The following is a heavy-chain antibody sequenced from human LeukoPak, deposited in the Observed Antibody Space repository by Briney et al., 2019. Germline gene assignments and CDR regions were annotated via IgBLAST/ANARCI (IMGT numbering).Heavy chain of an antibody. CDR3: AKDLAQLGLDY. D-gene: IGHD7-27*01. CDR2: IKQDGSKL. Sequence: PGGSLRLSCAASGFTLSNYWMSWVRQAPGKGLEWVANIKQDGSKLSYVDSVKGRFTVSRDNAKNSLYLQMNSLRGEDTAVYYCAKDLAQLGLDYWGQGTLVTVSS. J-gene: IGHJ4*02. CDR1: GFTLSNYW. V-gene: IGHV3-7*01.